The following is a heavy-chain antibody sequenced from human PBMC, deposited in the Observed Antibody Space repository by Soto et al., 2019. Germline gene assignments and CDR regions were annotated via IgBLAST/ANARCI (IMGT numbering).Heavy chain of an antibody. CDR1: GFTFSSYA. J-gene: IGHJ6*02. CDR3: ARVVRYFDTPYGMDV. Sequence: GGSLRLSCVASGFTFSSYAMSWVRQAPGKGLEWVSGIGGSGGNTYYADSVKGRFTISRDNSKNTLFLQMNSLRAEDTAEYYCARVVRYFDTPYGMDVWGQGTTVTVSS. CDR2: IGGSGGNT. D-gene: IGHD3-9*01. V-gene: IGHV3-23*01.